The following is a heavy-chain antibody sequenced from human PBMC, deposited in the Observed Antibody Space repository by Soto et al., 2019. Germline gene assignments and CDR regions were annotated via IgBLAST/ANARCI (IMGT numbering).Heavy chain of an antibody. D-gene: IGHD6-13*01. V-gene: IGHV5-51*01. Sequence: GASLKISCKGSGYSLSNCWIAWVRQMPGKGLEWMGIIYPGDSDTRYSPSFQGQVTISADKSINTTHLQWSTLKASDTATYYCARWRESGSWYYFDPSGQGTLVTVSS. CDR2: IYPGDSDT. J-gene: IGHJ5*02. CDR3: ARWRESGSWYYFDP. CDR1: GYSLSNCW.